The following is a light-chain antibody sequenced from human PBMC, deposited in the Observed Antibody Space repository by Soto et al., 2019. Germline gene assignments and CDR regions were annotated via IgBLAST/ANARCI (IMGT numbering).Light chain of an antibody. CDR2: GAS. V-gene: IGKV3D-20*02. J-gene: IGKJ5*01. Sequence: EIVLTQSPGTLSLSPGERATLSCRAIQSVSSSYLAWYQQKPGQAPRLLIYGASSRATGIPDRFSGSGSGTDFTLTISSLEPEDFAVYYCQQRSNWPPFTFGQGTRLEIK. CDR1: QSVSSSY. CDR3: QQRSNWPPFT.